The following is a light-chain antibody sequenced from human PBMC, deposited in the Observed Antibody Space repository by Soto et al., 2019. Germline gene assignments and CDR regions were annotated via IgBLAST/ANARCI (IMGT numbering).Light chain of an antibody. V-gene: IGLV2-8*01. Sequence: QSVLTQPPSASGSPGQSVTISCTGTSSDVGGYNYVSWYQQHPGKVPKLMIYEVAKRPSGVPDRLSGSKSGNTASLTVSGLQAEDEADYYCSSYAGSNILVFGGGTKLTVL. CDR2: EVA. CDR1: SSDVGGYNY. CDR3: SSYAGSNILV. J-gene: IGLJ3*02.